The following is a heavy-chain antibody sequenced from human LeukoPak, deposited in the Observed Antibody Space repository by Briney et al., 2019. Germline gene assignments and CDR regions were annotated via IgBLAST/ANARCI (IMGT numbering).Heavy chain of an antibody. J-gene: IGHJ6*03. CDR3: ARGHIVVVPSDTGDYYYYYLDV. CDR2: INKDGSKI. CDR1: GFTFGIYC. V-gene: IGHV3-7*01. D-gene: IGHD2-2*01. Sequence: TGGSLRLSCAASGFTFGIYCMSWVRQAPGKGLEWVANINKDGSKICYVDSVKGRLTISRDNAKNSLYLPMNRLRAEDMAVYYCARGHIVVVPSDTGDYYYYYLDVWGKGTTVTVSS.